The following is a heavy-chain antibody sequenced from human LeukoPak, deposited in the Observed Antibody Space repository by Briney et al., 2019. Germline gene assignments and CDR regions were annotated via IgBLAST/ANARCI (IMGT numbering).Heavy chain of an antibody. CDR1: GYTFSSYD. CDR3: ARRYCSSPSCHYFDF. Sequence: ASVKVSCTASGYTFSSYDINWVRQATGQGLEWMGWMSPNSGNTGYEPKFQGRVTMTRNTSINTAYMDLSSLRSEDTDVYYCARRYCSSPSCHYFDFWGQGTLVTVSS. J-gene: IGHJ4*02. V-gene: IGHV1-8*01. CDR2: MSPNSGNT. D-gene: IGHD2-2*01.